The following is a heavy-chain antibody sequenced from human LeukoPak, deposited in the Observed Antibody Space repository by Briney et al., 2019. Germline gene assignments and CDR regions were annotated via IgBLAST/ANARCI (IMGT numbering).Heavy chain of an antibody. J-gene: IGHJ1*01. V-gene: IGHV3-30*18. CDR1: GFTFSSYG. D-gene: IGHD3-22*01. CDR3: AKGPDYYDSSGYYQH. Sequence: GRSLRLSCAASGFTFSSYGMHWVRQAPGKGREWVAVIWYGGSNKYYADSVKGRFTISRDNSKNTLYLQMNSLRAEDTAVYYCAKGPDYYDSSGYYQHWGQGTLVTVSS. CDR2: IWYGGSNK.